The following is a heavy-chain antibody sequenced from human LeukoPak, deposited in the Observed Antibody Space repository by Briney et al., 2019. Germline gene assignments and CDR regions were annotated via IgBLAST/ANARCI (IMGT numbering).Heavy chain of an antibody. Sequence: GRSLRLSCAASGFTFSNYAMHWVRQAPGKGLEWVAVISYDGSNKYYADSVKGRFTISRDNSKNTLYLQMNSLRAEDTAVYYCAKDGGYSYDYWGQGTLVTVSS. J-gene: IGHJ4*02. CDR1: GFTFSNYA. CDR3: AKDGGYSYDY. V-gene: IGHV3-30-3*01. D-gene: IGHD5-18*01. CDR2: ISYDGSNK.